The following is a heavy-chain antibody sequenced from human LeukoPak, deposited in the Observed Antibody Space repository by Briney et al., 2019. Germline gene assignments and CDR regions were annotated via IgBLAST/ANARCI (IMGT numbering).Heavy chain of an antibody. V-gene: IGHV3-48*03. CDR2: ISSSGSTI. Sequence: PGGSLRLSCAASGFTFSSYEMNWVRQAPGKGLEWVSYISSSGSTIYYADSVKGRFTISRDNAKNSLYLQMNSLRAEDTAVYYCARRLRTDYDILTGTVDYWGQGTLLTVSS. D-gene: IGHD3-9*01. CDR1: GFTFSSYE. CDR3: ARRLRTDYDILTGTVDY. J-gene: IGHJ4*02.